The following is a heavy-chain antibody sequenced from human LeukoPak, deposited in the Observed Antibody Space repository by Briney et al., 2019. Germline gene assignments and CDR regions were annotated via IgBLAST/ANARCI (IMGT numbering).Heavy chain of an antibody. CDR1: GGSFSGYC. CDR3: ARVKTYCSSTSCRGDYYYGMDV. CDR2: INHSGST. Sequence: SETLSLTCTVYGGSFSGYCWSWIRQPPGKGLEWIGEINHSGSTNYNPSLKSRVTMSVDTSKNQFSLKLSSVTAADTSAYYCARVKTYCSSTSCRGDYYYGMDVWGQGTTVTVSS. D-gene: IGHD2-2*01. V-gene: IGHV4-34*01. J-gene: IGHJ6*02.